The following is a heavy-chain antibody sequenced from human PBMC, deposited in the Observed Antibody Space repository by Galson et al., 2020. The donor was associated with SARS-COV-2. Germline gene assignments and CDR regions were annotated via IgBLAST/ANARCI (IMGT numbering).Heavy chain of an antibody. V-gene: IGHV1-69*05. CDR1: GGTFSSYA. J-gene: IGHJ6*03. Sequence: ASVQVSCKASGGTFSSYAISWVRQAPGQGLEWMGGIIPIFGTANYAQKFQGRVTITTDESTSTAYMELSSLRSEDTAVYYCARTNYYDSSGYSYYYYMDVWGKGTTVTVSS. CDR3: ARTNYYDSSGYSYYYYMDV. D-gene: IGHD3-22*01. CDR2: IIPIFGTA.